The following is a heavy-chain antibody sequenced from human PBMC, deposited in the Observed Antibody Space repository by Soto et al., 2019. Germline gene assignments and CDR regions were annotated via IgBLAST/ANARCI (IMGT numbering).Heavy chain of an antibody. CDR3: ARDLANSNPSYFHD. CDR2: IYYSGGT. Sequence: AETLSLTCTVSGGSISSYYWSWIRQPPGKGLEWIGYIYYSGGTNYNPSLKSRVTISVDTSKNQFSLKLSSVTAADTAVYYCARDLANSNPSYFHDWGQGTLVSV. J-gene: IGHJ4*02. V-gene: IGHV4-59*01. D-gene: IGHD4-4*01. CDR1: GGSISSYY.